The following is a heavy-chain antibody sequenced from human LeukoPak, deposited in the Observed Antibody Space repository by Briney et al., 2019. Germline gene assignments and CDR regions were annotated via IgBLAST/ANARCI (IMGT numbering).Heavy chain of an antibody. CDR2: IYHSGST. CDR1: GGSISSGGYY. Sequence: PSQTLSLTCTVSGGSISSGGYYWSWIRQPPGKGLEWIGYIYHSGSTYYNPSLKSRVTISVDRSKNQFSLKLSSVTAADTAVYYCAREPGPSWGEYYFDYWGQGTLVTVSS. CDR3: AREPGPSWGEYYFDY. J-gene: IGHJ4*02. D-gene: IGHD1-14*01. V-gene: IGHV4-30-2*01.